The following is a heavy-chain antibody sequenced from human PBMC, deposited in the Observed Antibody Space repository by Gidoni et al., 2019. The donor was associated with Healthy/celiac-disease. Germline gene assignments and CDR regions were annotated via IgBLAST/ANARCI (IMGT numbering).Heavy chain of an antibody. J-gene: IGHJ4*02. V-gene: IGHV3-48*04. CDR1: GFTFSSYS. D-gene: IGHD3-3*01. Sequence: EVQLVESGGGLVQPGGSLRLSCAASGFTFSSYSMTWVRQAPGKGLEWVSYISSSSSTIYYADSVKGRFIISRDNAKNSLYLQMNSLRAEDTAVYYCARGKETSHYDLWSGYYSGYFDYWGQGTLVTVSS. CDR3: ARGKETSHYDLWSGYYSGYFDY. CDR2: ISSSSSTI.